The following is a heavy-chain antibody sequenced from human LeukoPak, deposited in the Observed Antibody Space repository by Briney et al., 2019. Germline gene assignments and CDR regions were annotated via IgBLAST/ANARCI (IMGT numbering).Heavy chain of an antibody. D-gene: IGHD6-13*01. CDR1: GGTFSSYA. CDR3: ARGYRQQLVYYYYYMDV. CDR2: IIPIFGTA. Sequence: GASVKVSCKASGGTFSSYAISWVRQAPGQGLEWMGGIIPIFGTANYAQKFQGRVTITADKSTSTAYMELSSLRSEDTAVYYCARGYRQQLVYYYYYMDVWGKGTTVTVSS. J-gene: IGHJ6*03. V-gene: IGHV1-69*06.